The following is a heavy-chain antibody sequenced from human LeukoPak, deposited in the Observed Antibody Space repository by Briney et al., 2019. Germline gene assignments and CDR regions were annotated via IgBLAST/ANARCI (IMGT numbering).Heavy chain of an antibody. Sequence: GGSLRLSCAASGFTFSSYSMNWVRQAPGKGLEWVSSISSSSSYIYYADSVKGRFTISRDNAKNSLYLQMNSLRAEDTAVYYCSRPRGGSGIPYFNSGAQGTLATVSS. CDR2: ISSSSSYI. J-gene: IGHJ4*02. CDR1: GFTFSSYS. CDR3: SRPRGGSGIPYFNS. V-gene: IGHV3-21*01. D-gene: IGHD3-10*01.